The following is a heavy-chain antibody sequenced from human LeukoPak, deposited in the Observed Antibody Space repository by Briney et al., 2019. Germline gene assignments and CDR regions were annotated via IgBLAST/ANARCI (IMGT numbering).Heavy chain of an antibody. J-gene: IGHJ4*02. D-gene: IGHD6-19*01. CDR2: IYYSGST. CDR3: ASAPYTSGWSVFDY. V-gene: IGHV4-59*11. Sequence: PSETLSLTCTVSGGSISSHYWSWIRQPPGKGLEWIGYIYYSGSTNNNPSLKSRVTLSVDTSNNQFSLKLRSVTAADTAVYYCASAPYTSGWSVFDYWGQGTLVTVSS. CDR1: GGSISSHY.